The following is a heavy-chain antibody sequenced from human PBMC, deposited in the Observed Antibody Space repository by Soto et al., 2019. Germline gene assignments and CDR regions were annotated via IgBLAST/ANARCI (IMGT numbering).Heavy chain of an antibody. D-gene: IGHD5-12*01. V-gene: IGHV3-23*01. CDR3: AKSAPPSVNRGHLDY. CDR2: ISGSGGST. Sequence: EVQLLESGGGLVQPGGSLRLSCAASGFSFSNYAMSWVRQAPGKGLDWVSGISGSGGSTYYADSVRGRFTISRDNSKNTLYLQMNSPRAEDTAVDYCAKSAPPSVNRGHLDYWGQGTLVTVSS. CDR1: GFSFSNYA. J-gene: IGHJ4*02.